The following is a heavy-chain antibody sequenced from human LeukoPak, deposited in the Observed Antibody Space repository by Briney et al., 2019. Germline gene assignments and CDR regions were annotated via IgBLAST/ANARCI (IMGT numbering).Heavy chain of an antibody. Sequence: PSETLSLTCAVYGGSFSGYYWSWIRQPPGKGLEWIGKINHRGSTNYNPSLKSRVTISVDTSKNQFSLKLSSVTAADTAVYYCAMYYYGSGSLNYYMDVWGKGTTVTVSS. D-gene: IGHD3-10*01. CDR2: INHRGST. J-gene: IGHJ6*03. V-gene: IGHV4-34*01. CDR1: GGSFSGYY. CDR3: AMYYYGSGSLNYYMDV.